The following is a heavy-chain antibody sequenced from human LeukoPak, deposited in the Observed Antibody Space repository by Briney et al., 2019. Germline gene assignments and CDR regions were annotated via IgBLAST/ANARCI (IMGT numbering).Heavy chain of an antibody. D-gene: IGHD5-18*01. CDR2: ISSSSSYI. CDR1: GFTFSSYS. V-gene: IGHV3-21*01. J-gene: IGHJ4*02. CDR3: ARETWIQLWLIDY. Sequence: GGSLRLSCAASGFTFSSYSMNWVRQAPGKGLEWVSSISSSSSYIYYADSVKGRFTISRDNAKNSLYLQMNSPRAEDTAVYYCARETWIQLWLIDYWGQGTLVTVSS.